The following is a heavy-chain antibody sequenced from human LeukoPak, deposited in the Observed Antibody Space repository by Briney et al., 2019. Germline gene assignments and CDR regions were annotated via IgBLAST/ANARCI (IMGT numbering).Heavy chain of an antibody. CDR1: GVTFSSYA. CDR3: AKDLKQQLVFPYFDY. J-gene: IGHJ4*02. Sequence: GGSLRLSCAASGVTFSSYAMSWVRQAPGKGLEWVSAISGSGGSTYYADSVKGRFTISRDNSKNTLYLQMNSLRAEDTAVYYCAKDLKQQLVFPYFDYWGQGTLVTVSS. D-gene: IGHD6-13*01. V-gene: IGHV3-23*01. CDR2: ISGSGGST.